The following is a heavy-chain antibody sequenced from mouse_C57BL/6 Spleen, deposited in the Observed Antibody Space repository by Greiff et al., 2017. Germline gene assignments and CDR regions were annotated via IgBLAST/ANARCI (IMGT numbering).Heavy chain of an antibody. CDR1: GYTFTSYW. V-gene: IGHV1-52*01. J-gene: IGHJ4*01. CDR3: ARSIYYEGAMDY. D-gene: IGHD1-1*02. CDR2: IDPSDSET. Sequence: QVQLQQPGAELVRPGSSVKLSCKASGYTFTSYWMHWVKQRPIQGLEWIGNIDPSDSETHYNQKFKDKATLTVDKSSSTAYMQLSSLTSEDAAVYYCARSIYYEGAMDYWGQGTSVTVSS.